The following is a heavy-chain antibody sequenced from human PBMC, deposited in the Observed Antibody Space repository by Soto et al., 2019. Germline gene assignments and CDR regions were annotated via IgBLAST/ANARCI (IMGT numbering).Heavy chain of an antibody. V-gene: IGHV3-53*04. CDR1: WFTVSSNY. D-gene: IGHD3-22*01. Sequence: GGSLRLSCAASWFTVSSNYMSWVRQAPGKGLEWVSVIYSGGSTYYADSVKGRFTISRHNSKNTLYLQMNSLRAEDTAVYYCARETYYYDSSGYLNDAFDIWGQGTMVTVSS. J-gene: IGHJ3*02. CDR3: ARETYYYDSSGYLNDAFDI. CDR2: IYSGGST.